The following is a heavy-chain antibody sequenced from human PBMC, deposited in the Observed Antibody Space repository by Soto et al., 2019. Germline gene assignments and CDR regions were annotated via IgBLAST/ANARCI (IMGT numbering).Heavy chain of an antibody. CDR3: AKGPAIVLVPAAMNYYYGMDV. CDR1: GFNFSSYG. J-gene: IGHJ6*02. CDR2: ISYDGSNK. Sequence: GGSLRLSCAAAGFNFSSYGMHWVRQATGEGLEWVALISYDGSNKYYADSVKGRFTISRDYSKNTLYLQMNSLRAEDTAVYYCAKGPAIVLVPAAMNYYYGMDVWGQGTTVTVSS. D-gene: IGHD2-2*01. V-gene: IGHV3-30*18.